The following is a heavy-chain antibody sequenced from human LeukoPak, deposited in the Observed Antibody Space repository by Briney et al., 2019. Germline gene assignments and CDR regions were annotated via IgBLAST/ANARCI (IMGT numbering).Heavy chain of an antibody. J-gene: IGHJ4*02. CDR1: GFTFSGYA. D-gene: IGHD6-19*01. Sequence: GGSLRLSCAASGFTFSGYAMNWVRQAPGKGLEWVAVVSYDGNDYYYADSVKGRFTISRDNSKNTLYLQMNSLRAEDTAVYYCAKPTGDTGWYGLFEYWGQGTLVTVST. CDR2: VSYDGNDY. V-gene: IGHV3-30*18. CDR3: AKPTGDTGWYGLFEY.